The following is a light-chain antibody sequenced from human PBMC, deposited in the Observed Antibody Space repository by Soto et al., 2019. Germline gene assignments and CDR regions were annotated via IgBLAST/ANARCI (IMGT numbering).Light chain of an antibody. CDR1: SSNIGAGYE. V-gene: IGLV1-40*01. CDR2: ENN. J-gene: IGLJ1*01. CDR3: QSYDSSLSGYV. Sequence: SCTGSSSNIGAGYEAHWYQQVPGTAPKLLIYENNNRPSGVPDRFSGSKSGTSASLAINGLQAEDEAEYYCQSYDSSLSGYVFGTGTKLTVL.